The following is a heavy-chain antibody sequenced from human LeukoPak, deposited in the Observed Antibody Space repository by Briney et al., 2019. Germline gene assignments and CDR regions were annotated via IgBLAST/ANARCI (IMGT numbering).Heavy chain of an antibody. CDR3: AKEYSSGWYYFDY. J-gene: IGHJ4*02. D-gene: IGHD6-19*01. CDR1: GFTFSNYG. V-gene: IGHV3-30*18. Sequence: GGSLRLSCAASGFTFSNYGMHWVRQAPGKGLEWVAVISYDGSNKYYADSVKGRFTISRDDSKNTLYLQMNSLRAEDTAVYYCAKEYSSGWYYFDYWGQGTLVTVSS. CDR2: ISYDGSNK.